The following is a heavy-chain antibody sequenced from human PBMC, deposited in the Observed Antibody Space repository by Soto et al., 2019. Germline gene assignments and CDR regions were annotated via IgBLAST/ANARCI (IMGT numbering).Heavy chain of an antibody. CDR3: AREDIVVVPVPFDP. J-gene: IGHJ5*02. V-gene: IGHV4-39*02. D-gene: IGHD2-2*01. CDR2: IYYSGST. CDR1: GCSISSSSYY. Sequence: SETMSLTCTVSGCSISSSSYYWGWIRQPPGKGLEWIGSIYYSGSTYYNPSLKSRVAISVDTSKNQFSLKLSSVTAADTAVYYCAREDIVVVPVPFDPWGQGTLVTVSS.